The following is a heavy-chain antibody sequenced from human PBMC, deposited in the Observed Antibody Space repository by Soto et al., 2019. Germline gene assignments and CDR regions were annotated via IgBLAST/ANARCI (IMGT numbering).Heavy chain of an antibody. CDR2: IIAVFGRG. D-gene: IGHD1-26*01. CDR1: GGTFSSYT. CDR3: ARARGGATIVGVTGTFDV. V-gene: IGHV1-69*01. J-gene: IGHJ3*01. Sequence: QVQLVQSGAEVHKPGSSVKVSCKASGGTFSSYTVSWLRQVPGQGLEWMGGIIAVFGRGNYAQKFQGRVTIPAAESTSKVYVVVRSLTSEDTAVYFCARARGGATIVGVTGTFDVWGQGALVTVSS.